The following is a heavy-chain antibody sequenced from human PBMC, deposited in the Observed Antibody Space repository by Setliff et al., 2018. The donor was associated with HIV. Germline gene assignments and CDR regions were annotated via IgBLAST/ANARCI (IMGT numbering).Heavy chain of an antibody. CDR3: ATALTANWKFEPHFDY. Sequence: ASVKVSCKAPGGTFSSSAISWVRQAPGQGPEWMGGIIPIFATTNYAQKFQGRVTITADESTNTAYMELSSLRSEDTAVYYCATALTANWKFEPHFDYWGQGTLVTV. V-gene: IGHV1-69*13. D-gene: IGHD1-1*01. CDR1: GGTFSSSA. J-gene: IGHJ4*02. CDR2: IIPIFATT.